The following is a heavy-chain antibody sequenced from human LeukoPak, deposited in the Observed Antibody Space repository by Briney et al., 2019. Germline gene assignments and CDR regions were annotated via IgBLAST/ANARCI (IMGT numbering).Heavy chain of an antibody. CDR1: GGSISSYY. CDR3: ARLVSYYYDSSGYYYD. D-gene: IGHD3-22*01. V-gene: IGHV4-59*08. J-gene: IGHJ4*02. CDR2: IYYSGST. Sequence: SETLSLTCTASGGSISSYYWSWIRQPPGKGLEWIGYIYYSGSTNYNPSLKSRVTISVDTSKNQFSLKLSSVTAADTAVYYCARLVSYYYDSSGYYYDWGQGTLVTVSS.